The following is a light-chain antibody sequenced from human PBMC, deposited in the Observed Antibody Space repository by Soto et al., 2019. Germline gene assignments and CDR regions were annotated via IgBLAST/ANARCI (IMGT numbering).Light chain of an antibody. V-gene: IGKV1-39*01. CDR2: GAS. CDR1: QSISTY. J-gene: IGKJ5*01. CDR3: QQYKSYSPIT. Sequence: DIQMTQSPSSLSASVGDRVTVTCRSGQSISTYLNWYQQKPERAPKLLIYGASTLQSGVPSRFSGSGSGTDFTLTISSLQPDDFATYYCQQYKSYSPITFGQGTRLEIK.